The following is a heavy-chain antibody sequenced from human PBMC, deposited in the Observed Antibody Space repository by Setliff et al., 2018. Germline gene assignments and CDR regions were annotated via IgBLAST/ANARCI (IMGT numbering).Heavy chain of an antibody. J-gene: IGHJ4*02. V-gene: IGHV3-23*01. CDR3: AKDSGYSGYGYFDY. CDR1: GFTFSSYA. D-gene: IGHD5-12*01. Sequence: GGSLRLSCAASGFTFSSYAMSWVRQAPGKGLEWVSAISGSGGSTYYADSVKGRFTISRNNSKNTLYLQMNSLRAEDTAVYYCAKDSGYSGYGYFDYWGQGTLVTVSS. CDR2: ISGSGGST.